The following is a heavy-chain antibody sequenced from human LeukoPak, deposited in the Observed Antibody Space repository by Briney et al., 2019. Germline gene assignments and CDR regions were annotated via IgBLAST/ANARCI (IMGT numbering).Heavy chain of an antibody. CDR3: ATSPRQIFGDPISY. CDR1: GFTFSSYA. D-gene: IGHD4-17*01. CDR2: ISYDGSNK. Sequence: PGGSLRLSCAASGFTFSSYAMHWVRQAPGKGLEWVAVISYDGSNKYYADSVKGRFTISRDNSKNTLYLQMNSLRAEDTAVYYCATSPRQIFGDPISYWGQGTLVTVSS. V-gene: IGHV3-30-3*01. J-gene: IGHJ4*02.